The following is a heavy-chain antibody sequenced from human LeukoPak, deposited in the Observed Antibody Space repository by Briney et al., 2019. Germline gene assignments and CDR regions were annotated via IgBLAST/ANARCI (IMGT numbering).Heavy chain of an antibody. J-gene: IGHJ4*02. D-gene: IGHD1-26*01. CDR3: ARDSGGSYYTDY. CDR2: IYSGGGT. V-gene: IGHV3-66*01. Sequence: GGSLRLSCAASGFTVSNNYMSWVRQAPGKGLEWVSVIYSGGGTYYADSVKGRFTISRDNSKNTLYLQMNSLRAEDTAVYYCARDSGGSYYTDYWGQGTLVTVFS. CDR1: GFTVSNNY.